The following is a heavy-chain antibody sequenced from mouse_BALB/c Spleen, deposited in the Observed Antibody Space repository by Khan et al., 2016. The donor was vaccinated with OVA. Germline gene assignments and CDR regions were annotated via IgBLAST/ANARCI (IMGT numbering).Heavy chain of an antibody. CDR1: GFTFSYYR. D-gene: IGHD1-1*01. V-gene: IGHV13-2*02. CDR3: SRGGYYYGTPFDY. Sequence: VQLVETGGGLVRPGNSLKLSCVTSGFTFSYYRMHWLRQFPGKRLEWIAVITVKSDNSGANYAESVKGRLTISRDDSKSNVYLQMNRLREADTATYYCSRGGYYYGTPFDYWGQGTTLTVSS. J-gene: IGHJ2*01. CDR2: ITVKSDNSGA.